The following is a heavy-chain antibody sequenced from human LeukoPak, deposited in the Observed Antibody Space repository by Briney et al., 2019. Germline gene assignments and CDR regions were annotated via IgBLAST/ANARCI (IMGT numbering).Heavy chain of an antibody. CDR3: ARGRYFDWLSPDGFDI. V-gene: IGHV3-21*01. CDR1: GFTFSTYS. J-gene: IGHJ3*02. D-gene: IGHD3-9*01. Sequence: PGGSLRLSCTASGFTFSTYSLNWVRQAPGKGLEWLSSISSSSSYIYYADSVKGRFSISRDNAKNSLYLQMNSLRAEGTAVYFCARGRYFDWLSPDGFDIWGQGTMVTVSS. CDR2: ISSSSSYI.